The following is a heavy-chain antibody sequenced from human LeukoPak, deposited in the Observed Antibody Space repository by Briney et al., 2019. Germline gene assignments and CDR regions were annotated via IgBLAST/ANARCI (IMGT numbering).Heavy chain of an antibody. D-gene: IGHD6-13*01. Sequence: GGSLRLSCAASGFTFSSYAMSWVRQAPGKGLEWVSAISGSGGSTYYADSVKGRFTISRDNSKNTLYLQMNSLRAGDTAVYYCAKPTSGYSLRGAFDIWGQGTMVTVSS. CDR2: ISGSGGST. CDR3: AKPTSGYSLRGAFDI. J-gene: IGHJ3*02. CDR1: GFTFSSYA. V-gene: IGHV3-23*01.